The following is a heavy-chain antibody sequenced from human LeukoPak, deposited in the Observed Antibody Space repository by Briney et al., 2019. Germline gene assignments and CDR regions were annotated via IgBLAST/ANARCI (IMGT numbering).Heavy chain of an antibody. J-gene: IGHJ3*02. CDR2: MNPNSGNT. Sequence: ASVKVSCKASGYTFTSYDINWVRQATGQGLEWIGWMNPNSGNTGYAQKFQGRVTMTRNTSISTAYMELSSLRSEDTAVYYCARGGGIVGASDAFDIWGQGTMVTVSS. V-gene: IGHV1-8*01. CDR3: ARGGGIVGASDAFDI. D-gene: IGHD1-26*01. CDR1: GYTFTSYD.